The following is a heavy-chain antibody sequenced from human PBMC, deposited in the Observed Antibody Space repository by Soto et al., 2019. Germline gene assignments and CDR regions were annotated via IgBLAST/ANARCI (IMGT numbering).Heavy chain of an antibody. V-gene: IGHV3-30-3*01. CDR2: ISYDGSNK. J-gene: IGHJ6*02. CDR3: ARDRGAFGGKRYYYRMDV. D-gene: IGHD1-26*01. CDR1: GFTFSSYA. Sequence: QVQLVESGGGVVQPGRSLRLYCAASGFTFSSYAMHWVRQAPGKGLEWVAVISYDGSNKYYADSVKGRFTISRDNSKNTLYLQMNSLRAEDTAVYYCARDRGAFGGKRYYYRMDVWGQGTTVTVSS.